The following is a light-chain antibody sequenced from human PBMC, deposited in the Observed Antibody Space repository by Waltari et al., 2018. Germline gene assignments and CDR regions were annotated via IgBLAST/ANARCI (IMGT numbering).Light chain of an antibody. CDR1: NIGTKN. Sequence: SYELTQPLPVSVALGQTASISCGGHNIGTKNGHWYQQKPGQAPVLVIHSDYNRPSGIPERFSGSNSRNTATLTISRAQAGDEADYFCQVWDSSTDVVFGGGTKLTVL. CDR3: QVWDSSTDVV. J-gene: IGLJ2*01. CDR2: SDY. V-gene: IGLV3-9*01.